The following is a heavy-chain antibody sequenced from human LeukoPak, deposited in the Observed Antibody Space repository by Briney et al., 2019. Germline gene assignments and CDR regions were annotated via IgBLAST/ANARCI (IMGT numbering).Heavy chain of an antibody. CDR3: AGVDAAMPDAFDI. CDR2: ISSSGSTI. D-gene: IGHD5-18*01. J-gene: IGHJ3*02. V-gene: IGHV3-48*03. Sequence: PGGSLRLSCAASGFTFSSYEMNWVCQAPGKGLEWVSYISSSGSTIYYADSVKGRFTISRDNSKNTLYLQMNSLRADDTAVYYCAGVDAAMPDAFDIWGQGTTVTVSS. CDR1: GFTFSSYE.